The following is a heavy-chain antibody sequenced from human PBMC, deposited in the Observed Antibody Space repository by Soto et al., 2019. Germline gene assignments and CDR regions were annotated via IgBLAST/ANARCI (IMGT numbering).Heavy chain of an antibody. J-gene: IGHJ4*02. CDR2: IDSSGRYI. Sequence: EVQLVESGGGLVKPGGSLRLSCVASGPIFSSYGMNWLRQAPGTGLEWVSSIDSSGRYIYYADLLQGRFTISRENAKNSMYLQMNSLRVADTARYFCARDASAGSSTSDWGQGTLVTVSS. CDR3: ARDASAGSSTSD. D-gene: IGHD2-2*01. V-gene: IGHV3-21*01. CDR1: GPIFSSYG.